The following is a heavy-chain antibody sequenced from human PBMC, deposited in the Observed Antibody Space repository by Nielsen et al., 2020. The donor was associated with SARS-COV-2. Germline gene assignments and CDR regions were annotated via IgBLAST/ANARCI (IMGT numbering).Heavy chain of an antibody. Sequence: ASVKVSCKASGYTFTSYGISWVRQAPGQGLEWMGWISAYNGNTNYAQKLQGRVTMTTDTSTSTAYMELRSLRSDDTAVYYCARDPSNYYDSGSYYTVYYYYGMDVWGQGTTVTVSS. D-gene: IGHD3-10*01. CDR3: ARDPSNYYDSGSYYTVYYYYGMDV. CDR1: GYTFTSYG. CDR2: ISAYNGNT. J-gene: IGHJ6*02. V-gene: IGHV1-18*01.